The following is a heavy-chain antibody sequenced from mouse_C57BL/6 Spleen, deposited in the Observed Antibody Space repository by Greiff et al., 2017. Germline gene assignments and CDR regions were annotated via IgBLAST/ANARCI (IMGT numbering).Heavy chain of an antibody. D-gene: IGHD2-1*01. J-gene: IGHJ4*01. CDR2: ISSGGSYT. Sequence: EVKVEESGGDLVKPGGSLKLSCAASGFTFSSYGMSWVRQTPDKRLEWVATISSGGSYTYYPDSVKGRFTISRDNAKNTLYLQMSSLKSEDTAMYYCARPIYYGNYEDYYAMDYWGQGTSVTVSS. CDR1: GFTFSSYG. V-gene: IGHV5-6*02. CDR3: ARPIYYGNYEDYYAMDY.